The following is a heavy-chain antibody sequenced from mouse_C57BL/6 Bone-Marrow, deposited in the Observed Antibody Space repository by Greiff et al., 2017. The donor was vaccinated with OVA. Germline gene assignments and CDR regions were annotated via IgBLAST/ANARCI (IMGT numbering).Heavy chain of an antibody. CDR1: GFTFSDYY. J-gene: IGHJ4*01. D-gene: IGHD2-5*01. Sequence: EVKLVESEGGLVQPGSSMKLSCTASGFTFSDYYMAWVRQVPEKGLEWVANINYDGSSTYYLDSLKSRFIISRDNAKDILYLQMSSLKSEDTATYYCARDSYSNYVDYYAMDYWGQGTSVTVSS. V-gene: IGHV5-16*01. CDR2: INYDGSST. CDR3: ARDSYSNYVDYYAMDY.